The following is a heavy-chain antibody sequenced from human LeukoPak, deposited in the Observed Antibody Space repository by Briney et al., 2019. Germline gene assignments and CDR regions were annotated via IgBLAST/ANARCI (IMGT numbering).Heavy chain of an antibody. D-gene: IGHD5-18*01. CDR2: IYYSGST. V-gene: IGHV4-59*01. CDR1: GGSISSYY. Sequence: PSETLSLTCTVSGGSISSYYWSWIRQPPGKGLEWIGYIYYSGSTNYNPSLKSRVTISVDTSKNQFSLKLSSVTAADTAVYYCARGREVYSPPGDWGQGTLVTVSS. CDR3: ARGREVYSPPGD. J-gene: IGHJ4*02.